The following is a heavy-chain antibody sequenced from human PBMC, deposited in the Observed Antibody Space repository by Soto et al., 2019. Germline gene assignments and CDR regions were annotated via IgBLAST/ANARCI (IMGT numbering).Heavy chain of an antibody. J-gene: IGHJ5*02. CDR3: AREINHPEFSSWYRWFDP. CDR1: GGSISSSDYY. D-gene: IGHD6-13*01. V-gene: IGHV4-39*02. Sequence: SETLSLTCSVSGGSISSSDYYWGWIRQPPGEGLEWIGSIYYSGRTNYNPSLKSRVTISLDTSKNQFSLKLSSVTAADTAVYYCAREINHPEFSSWYRWFDPWGQGTLVTVSS. CDR2: IYYSGRT.